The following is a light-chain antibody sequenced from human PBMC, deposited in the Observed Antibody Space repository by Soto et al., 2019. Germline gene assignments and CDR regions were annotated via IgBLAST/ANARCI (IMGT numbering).Light chain of an antibody. Sequence: EVVMTQSPATLSVSRGDRATLCCRASQSVSSNLVWYQQKPGQAPRLLIYAASTRATGIPARFSGSGSGTEFTLTISSLQSEDFAVYSCQQYNNWPLTFGGGTKVDI. CDR1: QSVSSN. CDR2: AAS. V-gene: IGKV3-15*01. CDR3: QQYNNWPLT. J-gene: IGKJ4*01.